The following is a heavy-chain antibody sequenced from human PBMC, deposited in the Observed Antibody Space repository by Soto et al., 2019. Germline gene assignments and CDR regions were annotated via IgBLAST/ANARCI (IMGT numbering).Heavy chain of an antibody. D-gene: IGHD2-15*01. Sequence: PGGSLRLSCTASGFTFGDYAMSWFRQAPGKGLEWVGFIRSKTYGGTTEYAASVKGRFTISRDDSKSIAYLQMNSLKTEDTAVYFCTRVHGGNVYYFDYWGQGALVTVSS. J-gene: IGHJ4*02. CDR2: IRSKTYGGTT. V-gene: IGHV3-49*03. CDR3: TRVHGGNVYYFDY. CDR1: GFTFGDYA.